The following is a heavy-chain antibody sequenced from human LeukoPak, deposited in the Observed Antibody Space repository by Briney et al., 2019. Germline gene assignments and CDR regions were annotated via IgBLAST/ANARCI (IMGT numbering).Heavy chain of an antibody. J-gene: IGHJ4*02. CDR2: INPNSGGT. CDR3: ARDQNLWYYYDR. V-gene: IGHV1-2*02. CDR1: GYTFTGYY. Sequence: GASVKVSSKASGYTFTGYYMHWVRQAPGQGLEWMGWINPNSGGTNYAQKFQGRVTMTRDTSISTAYMELSRLRSDDTAVYYCARDQNLWYYYDRWGQGTLVTVSS. D-gene: IGHD3-22*01.